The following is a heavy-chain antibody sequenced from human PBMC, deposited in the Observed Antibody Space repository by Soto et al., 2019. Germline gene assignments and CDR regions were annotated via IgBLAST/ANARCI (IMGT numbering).Heavy chain of an antibody. CDR2: IIPIFGTA. J-gene: IGHJ6*02. D-gene: IGHD7-27*01. V-gene: IGHV1-69*01. Sequence: QVQLVQSGAEVKKPGSSVKVSCKASGGTFSSYAISWVRQAPGQGLEWMGGIIPIFGTARYAQKFQGRVTTTSDEPTRTAYMDLSSLTSDDTAVSYCATLSGEGARLPGPYSYSGMAGSGQGPTVHVSS. CDR1: GGTFSSYA. CDR3: ATLSGEGARLPGPYSYSGMAG.